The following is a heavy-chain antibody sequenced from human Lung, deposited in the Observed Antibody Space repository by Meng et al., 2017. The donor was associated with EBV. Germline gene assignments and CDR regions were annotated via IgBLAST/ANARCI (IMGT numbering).Heavy chain of an antibody. CDR2: IFYTGNA. D-gene: IGHD4-17*01. J-gene: IGHJ5*02. CDR3: ARHAEYGDYKSYFDP. CDR1: GGSLCSGYF. Sequence: QLQVQASGPGLVIPLETLSGSCTVSGGSLCSGYFCGWIRQPPGKGLEWLGTIFYTGNAYYSPTLKSRITLSADTSKNHFSLNLRSVTAADTAVYFCARHAEYGDYKSYFDPWGQGTLVTVYS. V-gene: IGHV4-39*01.